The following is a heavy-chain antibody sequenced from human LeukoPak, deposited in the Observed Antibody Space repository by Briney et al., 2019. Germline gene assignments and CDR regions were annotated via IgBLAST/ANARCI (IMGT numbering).Heavy chain of an antibody. D-gene: IGHD2-15*01. CDR2: ISVSGNT. CDR3: AKAPVTTCSGAYCYPFDY. Sequence: PGGSLRLSCAASGFTFDDYGMSWVRQGPGKGLEWVSAISVSGNTYHADSVKGRFTISRDSSKNTLYLQMSSLRAGNAAVYYCAKAPVTTCSGAYCYPFDYWSQGALVTVSS. J-gene: IGHJ4*02. CDR1: GFTFDDYG. V-gene: IGHV3-23*01.